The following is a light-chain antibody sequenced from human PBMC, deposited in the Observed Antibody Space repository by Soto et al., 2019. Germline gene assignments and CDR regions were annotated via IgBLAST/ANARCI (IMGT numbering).Light chain of an antibody. J-gene: IGLJ2*01. CDR2: EVN. V-gene: IGLV2-8*01. CDR3: SSYAANDNVI. CDR1: SSDVGAYNY. Sequence: QSVLTQPPSASGSPGQSVAISCTGTSSDVGAYNYVCWYQQHPGKAPKLIIYEVNKRPSGVPDRFSGFKSGNTASLTVSGVQAEDEADYYCSSYAANDNVIFGGGTKLTVL.